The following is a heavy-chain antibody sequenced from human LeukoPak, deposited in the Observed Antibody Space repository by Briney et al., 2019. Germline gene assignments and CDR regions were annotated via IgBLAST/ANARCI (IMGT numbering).Heavy chain of an antibody. CDR2: IYYGGGP. Sequence: SETLSLTCTVTSGSISGYYWNWIRQPPGKGLEWIGYIYYGGGPNYNPSLKSRVTMSVDTTKNQFSLKLSSVTAADTAVYYCARDRGVIVGTARDHYFDYWGQGTLVTVSS. CDR3: ARDRGVIVGTARDHYFDY. CDR1: SGSISGYY. V-gene: IGHV4-59*01. D-gene: IGHD1-26*01. J-gene: IGHJ4*02.